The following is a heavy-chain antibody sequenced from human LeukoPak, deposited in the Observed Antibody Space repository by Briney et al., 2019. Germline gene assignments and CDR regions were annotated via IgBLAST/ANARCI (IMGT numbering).Heavy chain of an antibody. CDR3: AKDKRLEKRSSGYYDY. Sequence: GGSLRLSCAASGFTFSSYGMHWVRQAPGKGLEWVAFIRYDGSNKYYADSVKGRFTISRDNSKNTLYLQMNSLRAEDTAVYYCAKDKRLEKRSSGYYDYWGQGTLVTVSS. CDR1: GFTFSSYG. CDR2: IRYDGSNK. J-gene: IGHJ4*02. V-gene: IGHV3-30*02. D-gene: IGHD3-22*01.